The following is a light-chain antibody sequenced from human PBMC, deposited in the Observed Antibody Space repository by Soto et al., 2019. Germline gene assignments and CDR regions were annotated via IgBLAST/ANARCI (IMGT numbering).Light chain of an antibody. CDR1: SSNIGAGYD. J-gene: IGLJ2*01. CDR2: GNS. CDR3: QSYDKSLTVVV. Sequence: QSVLTQPPSVSGAPGQRVTFSCTGSSSNIGAGYDVHWYQQLPGTAPKLLIYGNSNRPSGVPERFSGSKSGTSAPLAITGLQAENAADYYCQSYDKSLTVVVFGGGTQLTVL. V-gene: IGLV1-40*01.